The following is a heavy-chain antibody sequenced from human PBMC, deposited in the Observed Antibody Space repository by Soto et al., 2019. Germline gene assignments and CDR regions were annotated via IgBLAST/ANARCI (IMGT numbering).Heavy chain of an antibody. CDR3: ARELSSWLLAGRYFDL. Sequence: QVQLVESGGGVVQPGRSLRLSCAASGFTFSSYAMQWVRQAPGKGLEWVAVISYDGSNKYYADSVKGRFTISRDNSKNPLYLQQNSLRSEDTAVYYCARELSSWLLAGRYFDLWGRGTLVTPSA. V-gene: IGHV3-30-3*01. CDR1: GFTFSSYA. D-gene: IGHD6-13*01. CDR2: ISYDGSNK. J-gene: IGHJ2*01.